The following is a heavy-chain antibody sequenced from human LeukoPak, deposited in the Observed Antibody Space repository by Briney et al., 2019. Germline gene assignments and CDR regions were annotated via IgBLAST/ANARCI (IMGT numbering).Heavy chain of an antibody. CDR2: IYSGGST. CDR1: GITVRNNY. CDR3: ATGERMVRGDGVDY. D-gene: IGHD3-10*01. V-gene: IGHV3-66*01. J-gene: IGHJ4*02. Sequence: GGSLRLSCAASGITVRNNYMSWVRQAPGKGLEWVSVIYSGGSTYYADSVKGRFTISRDNSKNTLYLQMNSLGAEDTAVYFCATGERMVRGDGVDYWGQGTLVTVSS.